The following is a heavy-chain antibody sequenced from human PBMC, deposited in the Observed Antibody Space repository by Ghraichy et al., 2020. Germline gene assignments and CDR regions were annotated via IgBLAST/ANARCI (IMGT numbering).Heavy chain of an antibody. J-gene: IGHJ4*02. D-gene: IGHD1-1*01. V-gene: IGHV3-48*03. CDR2: ISEGGGSTI. CDR1: GFTFRNYE. Sequence: GGSLRLSCAASGFTFRNYEMNWVRQSPGKGLEWISYISEGGGSTIYYADSVQGRFTISRANGKNSLVLQMNSLRVEDSAVYYRAREENDGSLDYWGQGTLVTVSS. CDR3: AREENDGSLDY.